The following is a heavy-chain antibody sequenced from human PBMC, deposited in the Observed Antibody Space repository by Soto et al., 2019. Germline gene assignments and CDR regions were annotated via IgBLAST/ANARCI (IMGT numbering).Heavy chain of an antibody. CDR1: GGSISSYY. Sequence: SETLSLTCTVSGGSISSYYWCWIRQPAGKGLEWIRRIYTSGSTNYNPSLKSRVTMSVDTSKNQFSLKLSSVTAADTAVYYCARESLKESITMTVVVDYWGQGTLVTVSS. D-gene: IGHD3-22*01. J-gene: IGHJ4*02. CDR2: IYTSGST. V-gene: IGHV4-4*07. CDR3: ARESLKESITMTVVVDY.